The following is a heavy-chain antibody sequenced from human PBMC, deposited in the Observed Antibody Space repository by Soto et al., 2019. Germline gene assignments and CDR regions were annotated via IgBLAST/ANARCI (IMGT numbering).Heavy chain of an antibody. Sequence: PSETLSLTCTVSGAYISDGGYSWSCIRQPPGKGLEWIGYIYHSGSTYYNPSLKSRVTISVDRSKNQFSLKLSSATAADTAVYYCARVTTVTTRCFDHWGQGTLVTVSS. D-gene: IGHD4-17*01. CDR2: IYHSGST. V-gene: IGHV4-30-2*01. J-gene: IGHJ4*02. CDR3: ARVTTVTTRCFDH. CDR1: GAYISDGGYS.